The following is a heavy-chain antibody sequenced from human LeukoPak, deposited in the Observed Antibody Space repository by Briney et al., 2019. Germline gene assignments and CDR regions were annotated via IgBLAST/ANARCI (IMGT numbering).Heavy chain of an antibody. CDR2: IQYDGSNK. D-gene: IGHD2-2*01. Sequence: PGGSLRLSCAASGFTFSSYGMHWVRQAPGKGLEWVAFIQYDGSNKYYADSVKGRFTISRDNSKNTLYLQMNSLRAEDTAVYYCAKDRIRGYCSSTSCPPGDYWGQGTLVTVSS. CDR1: GFTFSSYG. V-gene: IGHV3-30*02. J-gene: IGHJ4*02. CDR3: AKDRIRGYCSSTSCPPGDY.